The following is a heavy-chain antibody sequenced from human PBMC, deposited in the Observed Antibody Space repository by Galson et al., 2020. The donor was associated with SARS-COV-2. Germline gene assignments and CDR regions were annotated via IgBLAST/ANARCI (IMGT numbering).Heavy chain of an antibody. Sequence: SGPTLVKPTQTLTLTCTFSGFSLTTSGVGVGWIRQPPGTALEWLEVIHWDDDKRYSPSLKRRLTITKDTSRNQVVLTMTDMDPVDTATYYCAHQERYSQSDAFDIWGQGTMVTVSA. CDR2: IHWDDDK. V-gene: IGHV2-5*02. CDR1: GFSLTTSGVG. CDR3: AHQERYSQSDAFDI. D-gene: IGHD2-15*01. J-gene: IGHJ3*02.